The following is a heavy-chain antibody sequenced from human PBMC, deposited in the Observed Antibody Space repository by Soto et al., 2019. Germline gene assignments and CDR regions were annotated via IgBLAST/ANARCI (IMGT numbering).Heavy chain of an antibody. CDR3: AGRRRINAGMDV. J-gene: IGHJ6*02. D-gene: IGHD2-21*01. Sequence: PGESLKISCKGSGYSFTSYWIAWVRQMPGKGLESMGIIYPGDSDTRYSPSFQGHVTISADESTNTAYLQWSSLKPSDTAIYYCAGRRRINAGMDVWGQGTTVTVSS. V-gene: IGHV5-51*01. CDR1: GYSFTSYW. CDR2: IYPGDSDT.